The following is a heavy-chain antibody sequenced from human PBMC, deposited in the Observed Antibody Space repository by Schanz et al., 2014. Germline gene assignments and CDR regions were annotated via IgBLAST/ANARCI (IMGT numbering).Heavy chain of an antibody. V-gene: IGHV3-33*01. CDR1: GFTFSSYG. J-gene: IGHJ4*02. D-gene: IGHD1-26*01. CDR3: ARDHTSESYYSAGPAIDY. Sequence: QVQLVESGGGVVQPGRSLRLSCAASGFTFSSYGMHWVRQAPGKGLEWVAVIWYDGSNKYYADSVKGRFTISRDNSKTTLFLQRNSLRAEDTAVYYCARDHTSESYYSAGPAIDYWGQGTLLIVSS. CDR2: IWYDGSNK.